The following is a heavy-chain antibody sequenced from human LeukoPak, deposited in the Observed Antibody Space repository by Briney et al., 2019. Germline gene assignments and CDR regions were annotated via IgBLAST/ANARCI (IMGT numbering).Heavy chain of an antibody. J-gene: IGHJ4*02. V-gene: IGHV4-59*01. CDR1: GGSMSSYD. Sequence: SETLSLTCTVSGGSMSSYDWSWIRQPPGKGLEWIGYIYYSGSTNYNPSLKSRVTISLDTSKIQFSLKLSSVSAADTAVYYCARSELLWFGGVNSGFDYWGQGTLVTVSS. CDR3: ARSELLWFGGVNSGFDY. CDR2: IYYSGST. D-gene: IGHD3-10*01.